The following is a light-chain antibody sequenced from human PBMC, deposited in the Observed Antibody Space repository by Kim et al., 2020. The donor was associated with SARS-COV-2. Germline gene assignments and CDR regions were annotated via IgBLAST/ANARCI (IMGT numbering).Light chain of an antibody. V-gene: IGLV3-1*01. CDR3: QAWDSSTVV. CDR2: QDS. J-gene: IGLJ2*01. CDR1: KLGDKY. Sequence: SLSPVQTASITCSGDKLGDKYACWYQQKPGQSPGLVIYQDSKRPSGIPERFSGSNSGNTATLTISGTQAMDEADYYCQAWDSSTVVFGGGTQLTVL.